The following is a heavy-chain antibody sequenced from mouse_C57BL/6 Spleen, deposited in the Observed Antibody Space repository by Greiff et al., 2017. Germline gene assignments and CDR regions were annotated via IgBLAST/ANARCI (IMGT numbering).Heavy chain of an antibody. V-gene: IGHV1-47*01. D-gene: IGHD1-1*01. CDR2: FHPYNDDT. Sequence: QVQLQQSGAELVKPGASVKMSCKASGYTFTTYPIEWMKQNHGKSLEWIGNFHPYNDDTKYNEKFKGKATLTVEKSSSTVYLELSRLTSDASAVXDCASGYYGSSPYWYFDVWGTGTTLTVSS. CDR1: GYTFTTYP. J-gene: IGHJ1*03. CDR3: ASGYYGSSPYWYFDV.